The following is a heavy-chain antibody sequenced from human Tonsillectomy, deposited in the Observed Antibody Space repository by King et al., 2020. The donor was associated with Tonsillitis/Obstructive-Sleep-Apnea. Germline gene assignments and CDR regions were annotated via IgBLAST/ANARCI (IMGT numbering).Heavy chain of an antibody. V-gene: IGHV3-21*06. Sequence: VQLVESGGGLVKPGGSLRLSCAASGFTFNSYTMNWVRQAPGKGLEWVSSISGSRTDINYADSVKGRFTISRDNAENSLYLQMDSLRADDTAVYYCASDYWGYTYCLAGYWGQGTLVTVSS. D-gene: IGHD5-18*01. CDR1: GFTFNSYT. CDR2: ISGSRTDI. CDR3: ASDYWGYTYCLAGY. J-gene: IGHJ4*02.